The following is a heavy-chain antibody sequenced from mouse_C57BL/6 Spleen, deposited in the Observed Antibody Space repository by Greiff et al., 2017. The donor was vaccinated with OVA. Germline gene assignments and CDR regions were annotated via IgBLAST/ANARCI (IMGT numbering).Heavy chain of an antibody. D-gene: IGHD1-1*01. J-gene: IGHJ4*01. CDR2: IWRGGST. CDR1: GFSLTSYG. V-gene: IGHV2-5*01. CDR3: AKTPSTVVAKGDY. Sequence: VKLVESGPGLVQPSQSLSITCTVSGFSLTSYGVHWVRQSPGKGLEWLGVIWRGGSTDYNAAFMSRLSITKDNSKSQVFFKMNSLQADDTAIYYCAKTPSTVVAKGDYWGQGTSVTVSS.